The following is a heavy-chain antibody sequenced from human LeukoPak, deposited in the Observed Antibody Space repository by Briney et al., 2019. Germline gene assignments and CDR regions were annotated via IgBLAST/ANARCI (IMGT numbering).Heavy chain of an antibody. CDR1: GFTFSSYS. V-gene: IGHV3-21*01. CDR3: ARDSSGQSGGYYFDY. D-gene: IGHD6-19*01. CDR2: ISSSSSYI. J-gene: IGHJ4*02. Sequence: SGGSLRLSCAASGFTFSSYSMNWVRQAPGKGLEWVSSISSSSSYIYYADSVKGRFTISRDNAKNSLYLQMNSLRAEDTAVYYCARDSSGQSGGYYFDYWGQGTLVTVSS.